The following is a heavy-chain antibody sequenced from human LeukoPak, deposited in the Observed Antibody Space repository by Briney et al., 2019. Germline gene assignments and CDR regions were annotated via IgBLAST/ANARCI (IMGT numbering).Heavy chain of an antibody. V-gene: IGHV3-23*01. CDR2: ISGSGGST. D-gene: IGHD6-13*01. CDR1: GFTFSSYG. Sequence: PGGSLRLSCAASGFTFSSYGMSWVRQAPGKGLEWVSAISGSGGSTYYADSVKGRFTISRDNSKNTLYLQMNSLRAEDTAVYYCAKDRQGKAADAYWYFDLWGRGTLVTVSS. CDR3: AKDRQGKAADAYWYFDL. J-gene: IGHJ2*01.